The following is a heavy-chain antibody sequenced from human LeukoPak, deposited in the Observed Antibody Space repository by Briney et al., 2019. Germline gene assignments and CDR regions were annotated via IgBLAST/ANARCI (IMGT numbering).Heavy chain of an antibody. CDR2: IWYDGSNK. CDR3: ARGGWVSFDY. J-gene: IGHJ4*02. CDR1: GFTFSSYG. D-gene: IGHD3-16*01. Sequence: GGSLRLSCAASGFTFSSYGMHWVRQAPGKGLEWVAVIWYDGSNKYYADSVTGRFTISRDSAKNTLYLQMNSLGVEDTAVYYCARGGWVSFDYWGQGILVTVAS. V-gene: IGHV3-33*03.